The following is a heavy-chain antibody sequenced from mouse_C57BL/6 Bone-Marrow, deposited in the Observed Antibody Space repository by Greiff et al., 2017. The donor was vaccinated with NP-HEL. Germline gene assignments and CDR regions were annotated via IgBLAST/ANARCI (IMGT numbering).Heavy chain of an antibody. J-gene: IGHJ3*01. CDR1: GYTFTSYW. CDR3: ARSGNYYGSSDVWFAY. Sequence: VQLQQPGAELVMPGASVKLSCKASGYTFTSYWMHWVKQRPGQGLEWIGEIDPSDSYTNYNQKFKGKSTLTVDKSSSTAYMQLSSLTSEDSAVYYCARSGNYYGSSDVWFAYWGQGTLVTVSA. V-gene: IGHV1-69*01. CDR2: IDPSDSYT. D-gene: IGHD1-1*01.